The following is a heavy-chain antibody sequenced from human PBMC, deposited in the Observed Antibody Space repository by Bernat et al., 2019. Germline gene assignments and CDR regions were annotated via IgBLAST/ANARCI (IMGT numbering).Heavy chain of an antibody. D-gene: IGHD2-21*01. CDR3: AKDHGYS. CDR2: ISYDGSNK. V-gene: IGHV3-30*18. Sequence: QVQLVESGGGVVQPGRSLRLSCAASGFTFSSYGMHWVRQAPGKGLEWVAVISYDGSNKYYADSVKGRFTISRDNSKNTLYLQMNSLRAEDTAVYYCAKDHGYSWGHGTLVTVSS. J-gene: IGHJ4*01. CDR1: GFTFSSYG.